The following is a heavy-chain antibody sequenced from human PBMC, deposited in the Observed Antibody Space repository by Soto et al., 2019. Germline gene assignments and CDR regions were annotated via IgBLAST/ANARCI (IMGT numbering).Heavy chain of an antibody. Sequence: QVQLQESGPGLVKPSETLSLTCTVSGGSITNYYCSWFRQPPGKGLEWIGYTNYDGYSAYNLSLKRRGALSMDASKTQFSLMLESVTATDTAVYYCARHGFGPLHGLVDVWGPGTKVIVSS. J-gene: IGHJ6*02. D-gene: IGHD3-10*01. V-gene: IGHV4-59*08. CDR2: TNYDGYS. CDR3: ARHGFGPLHGLVDV. CDR1: GGSITNYY.